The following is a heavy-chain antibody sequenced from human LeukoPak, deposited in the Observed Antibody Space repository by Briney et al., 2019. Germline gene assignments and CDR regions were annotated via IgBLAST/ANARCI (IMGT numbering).Heavy chain of an antibody. CDR1: GGSVSSGSYY. J-gene: IGHJ2*01. CDR2: VYYGGNT. V-gene: IGHV4-61*01. Sequence: SETLSLTCTVSGGSVSSGSYYWSWIRQPPGKGLEWIGFVYYGGNTNYNPSLKSRVTMSVDTSKNQFSLKLSSVTAADTAVYYCAAMIAAAGTEYFDLWGRGTLVTVSP. D-gene: IGHD6-13*01. CDR3: AAMIAAAGTEYFDL.